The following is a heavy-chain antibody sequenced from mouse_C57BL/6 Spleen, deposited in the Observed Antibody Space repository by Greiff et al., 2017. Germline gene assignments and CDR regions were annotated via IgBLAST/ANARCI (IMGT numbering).Heavy chain of an antibody. Sequence: LQPGAELVKPGASVKLSCKASGYTFTSYWMQWVKPRPGQGLEWIGKLDPSDSYTNYNQKFKGKATLTVDTSSSTAYMQLSSMTSEDSAVYYCARIYYDYDSGCAYWGQGTLVTVSA. CDR1: GYTFTSYW. V-gene: IGHV1-50*01. CDR3: ARIYYDYDSGCAY. J-gene: IGHJ3*01. D-gene: IGHD2-4*01. CDR2: LDPSDSYT.